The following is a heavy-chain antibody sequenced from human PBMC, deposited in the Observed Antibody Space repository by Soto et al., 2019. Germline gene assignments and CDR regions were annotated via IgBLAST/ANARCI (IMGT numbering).Heavy chain of an antibody. J-gene: IGHJ6*02. V-gene: IGHV3-23*01. Sequence: GGSLRLSCAASGFNFSSYARKCVSQNQGKGLEWVSLIGESGTPTYYADSVKGRFTISRDNSGNTLFLEMYGLRAEDTAVYYCARYIPGVRYYGMDVWGQGTTVTVSS. D-gene: IGHD2-2*01. CDR3: ARYIPGVRYYGMDV. CDR2: IGESGTPT. CDR1: GFNFSSYA.